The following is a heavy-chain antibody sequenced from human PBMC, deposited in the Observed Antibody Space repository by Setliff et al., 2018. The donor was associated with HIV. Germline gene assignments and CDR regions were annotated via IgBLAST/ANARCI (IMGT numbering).Heavy chain of an antibody. D-gene: IGHD3-16*01. Sequence: GGSLRLSCAASGFTFSTYSMNWVRQAPGKGLEWVGNIKPDGSETYYVGSVRGRFTMSRDNAKNTLYLQMNSLRAEDTAVYYCAKDYYDFVWGSSLAYWGQGTLVTVSS. J-gene: IGHJ4*02. V-gene: IGHV3-7*03. CDR1: GFTFSTYS. CDR3: AKDYYDFVWGSSLAY. CDR2: IKPDGSET.